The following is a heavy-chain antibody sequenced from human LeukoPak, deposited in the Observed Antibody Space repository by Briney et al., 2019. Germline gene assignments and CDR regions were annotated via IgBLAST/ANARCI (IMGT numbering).Heavy chain of an antibody. CDR1: GFRFSDYW. J-gene: IGHJ4*02. CDR2: IKEDGREK. Sequence: GGSLTLSCEASGFRFSDYWMTWVRQAPGKGLEWVANIKEDGREKCYVDSVKGRLTLSKDNAKNSVYLQMNSLGAEDTAVYYCARGWGEKGYCRGGTCNNPQFDYWGQGILVTVSS. D-gene: IGHD2-15*01. V-gene: IGHV3-7*01. CDR3: ARGWGEKGYCRGGTCNNPQFDY.